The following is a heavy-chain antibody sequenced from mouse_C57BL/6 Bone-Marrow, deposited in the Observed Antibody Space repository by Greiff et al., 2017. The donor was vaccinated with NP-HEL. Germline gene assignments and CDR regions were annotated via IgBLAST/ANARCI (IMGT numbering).Heavy chain of an antibody. CDR1: GYTFTSYW. D-gene: IGHD1-1*01. Sequence: QVQLQQPGAELVRPGSSVKLSCKASGYTFTSYWMHWVKQRPIQGLEWIGNIDPSDSETHYNQKFKDKATLTVDKSSSTAYMQLSSLTSEDSAVYYCARSEYYGSTWYFDVWGTGTTVTVSS. V-gene: IGHV1-52*01. CDR3: ARSEYYGSTWYFDV. J-gene: IGHJ1*03. CDR2: IDPSDSET.